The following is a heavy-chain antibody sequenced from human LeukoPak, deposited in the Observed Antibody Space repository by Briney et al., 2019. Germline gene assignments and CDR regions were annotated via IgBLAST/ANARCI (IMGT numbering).Heavy chain of an antibody. CDR1: GSTFSDYY. Sequence: ASVKVSCKTSGSTFSDYYLHWVRQAPGQGLEWMGWINPSSGGTKNAQKFQGRVTMTRDTSISTGYMELSRLRSDDTAVYYCARPIRGSYVEDVFDIWGQGTMVTVSA. V-gene: IGHV1-2*02. D-gene: IGHD1-26*01. CDR2: INPSSGGT. CDR3: ARPIRGSYVEDVFDI. J-gene: IGHJ3*02.